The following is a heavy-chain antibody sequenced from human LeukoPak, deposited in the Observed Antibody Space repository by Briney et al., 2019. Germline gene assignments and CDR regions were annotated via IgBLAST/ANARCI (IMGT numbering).Heavy chain of an antibody. CDR3: ARGGSRWYDAFDI. D-gene: IGHD2-15*01. V-gene: IGHV3-7*01. J-gene: IGHJ3*02. CDR2: IKQDGSEK. CDR1: GYSISSGYY. Sequence: ETLSLTCAVSGYSISSGYYWGWIRQPPGKGLEWVANIKQDGSEKYYVDSVKGRFTISRDNAKNSLYLQMSSLRAEDTAVYYCARGGSRWYDAFDIWGQGTMVTVSS.